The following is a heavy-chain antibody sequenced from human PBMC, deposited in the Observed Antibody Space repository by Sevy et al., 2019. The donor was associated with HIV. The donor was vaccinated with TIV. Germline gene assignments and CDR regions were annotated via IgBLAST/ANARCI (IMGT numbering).Heavy chain of an antibody. CDR3: ARVPGVAGLNYYYYMDV. CDR1: GFTFSSYS. J-gene: IGHJ6*03. Sequence: GGSLRLSCAASGFTFSSYSMNWVRQAPGKGLEWVSSISSSSSYIYYADSVKGRFTISRDNAKNSLYLQMNSLRAEDTAVYYCARVPGVAGLNYYYYMDVWGKGTTVTVSS. D-gene: IGHD6-19*01. CDR2: ISSSSSYI. V-gene: IGHV3-21*01.